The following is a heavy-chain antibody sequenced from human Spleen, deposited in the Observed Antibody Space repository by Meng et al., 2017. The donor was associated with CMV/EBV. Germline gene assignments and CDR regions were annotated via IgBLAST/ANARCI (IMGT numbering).Heavy chain of an antibody. CDR3: ARDTVVVVAATHWFDP. CDR2: IYYSGST. D-gene: IGHD2-15*01. J-gene: IGHJ5*02. Sequence: QVQLQESGPGLVKPSXXLSPTCTVSGGSISSGDYYWSWIRQPPGKGLEWIGYIYYSGSTYYNPSLKSRVTISVDTSKNQFSLKLSSVTAADTAVYYCARDTVVVVAATHWFDPWGQGTLVTVSS. V-gene: IGHV4-30-4*08. CDR1: GGSISSGDYY.